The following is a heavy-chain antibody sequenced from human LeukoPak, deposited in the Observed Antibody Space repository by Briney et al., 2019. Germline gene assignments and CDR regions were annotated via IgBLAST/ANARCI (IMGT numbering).Heavy chain of an antibody. D-gene: IGHD6-19*01. CDR1: GFTFSSYA. J-gene: IGHJ4*02. CDR3: AKDEGGSGWYEGGIFDY. V-gene: IGHV3-23*01. CDR2: ISGSGGST. Sequence: GGSLRLSCAASGFTFSSYAMSWVRQAPGKGLGWVSAISGSGGSTYYADSVKGRFTISRDNSKNTLYLQMNSLRAEDTAVYYCAKDEGGSGWYEGGIFDYWGQGTLVTVSS.